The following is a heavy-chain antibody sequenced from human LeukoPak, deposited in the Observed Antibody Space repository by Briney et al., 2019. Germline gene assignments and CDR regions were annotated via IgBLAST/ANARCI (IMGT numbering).Heavy chain of an antibody. CDR1: GFTFSSYG. D-gene: IGHD1-26*01. J-gene: IGHJ4*02. CDR3: AKAERFSGTKTPDY. CDR2: IWYDGSNK. V-gene: IGHV3-33*06. Sequence: QSGGSLRLSCAASGFTFSSYGMHWVRQAPGKGLEWAAVIWYDGSNKYYADSVKGRFTISRDNSKNTLYLQMNSLRAEDTALYYCAKAERFSGTKTPDYWGQGTLVTVSS.